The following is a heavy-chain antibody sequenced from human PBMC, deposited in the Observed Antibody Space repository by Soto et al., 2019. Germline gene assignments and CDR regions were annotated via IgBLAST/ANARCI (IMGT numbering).Heavy chain of an antibody. J-gene: IGHJ4*02. CDR1: GGSVSSGGFY. CDR2: MYNDGRT. V-gene: IGHV4-31*03. CDR3: TRGAGY. D-gene: IGHD6-25*01. Sequence: QVRLQESGPGLVKPSQTLSLTCTVSGGSVSSGGFYWNWIRQHPGKGLEWIGYMYNDGRTGYNPSLKSRVSISVDTPKNQFSLKVMSVTVADTAVYYCTRGAGYWGQGILVTVSS.